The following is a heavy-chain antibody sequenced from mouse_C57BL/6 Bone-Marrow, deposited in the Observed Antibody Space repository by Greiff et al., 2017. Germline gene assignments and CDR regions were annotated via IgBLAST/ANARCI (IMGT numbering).Heavy chain of an antibody. V-gene: IGHV5-12*01. CDR1: GFTFSDYY. CDR3: ARHDWDWFAY. CDR2: ISNGGGGT. Sequence: EVKVVESGGGLVQPGGSLKLSCAASGFTFSDYYMYWVRQTPEKRLEWVAYISNGGGGTYYPDTVKGRFTISRDNAKNTLYLQMSRLKSEDTAMYYCARHDWDWFAYWGQGTLVTVSA. J-gene: IGHJ3*01. D-gene: IGHD4-1*01.